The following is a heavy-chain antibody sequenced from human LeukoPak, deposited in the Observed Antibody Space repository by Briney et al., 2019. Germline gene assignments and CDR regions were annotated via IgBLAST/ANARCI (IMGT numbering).Heavy chain of an antibody. CDR3: ARLGISSPAFDI. CDR1: GYSFTSYW. CDR2: IDPSDSYT. Sequence: GESLKISCKGSGYSFTSYWITWVRQIPGKGLEWLGRIDPSDSYTNYSPSFQGHVTISADKSISTAYLQWSGLKASDTAMYHCARLGISSPAFDIWGQGTMVTVSS. J-gene: IGHJ3*02. V-gene: IGHV5-10-1*01. D-gene: IGHD6-13*01.